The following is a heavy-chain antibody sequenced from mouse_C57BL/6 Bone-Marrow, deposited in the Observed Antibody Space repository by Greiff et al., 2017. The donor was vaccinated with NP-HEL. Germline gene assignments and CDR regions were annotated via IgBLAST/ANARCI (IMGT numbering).Heavy chain of an antibody. CDR3: ARLYYYGSSYYYYAMDY. CDR2: ISSGGSYT. V-gene: IGHV5-6*01. D-gene: IGHD1-1*01. J-gene: IGHJ4*01. Sequence: EVKVVESGGDLVKPGGSLKLSCAASGFTFSSYGMSWVRQTPDKRLEWVATISSGGSYTYYPDSVKGRLTISRDNAKNTLYLQMSSLKSEDTAMYYCARLYYYGSSYYYYAMDYWGQGTSVTVSS. CDR1: GFTFSSYG.